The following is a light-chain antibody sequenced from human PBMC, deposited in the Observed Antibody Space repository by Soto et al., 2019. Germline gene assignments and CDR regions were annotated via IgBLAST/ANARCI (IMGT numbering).Light chain of an antibody. CDR2: EVS. V-gene: IGLV2-14*01. J-gene: IGLJ1*01. CDR1: SSDVGGYNY. Sequence: QSALTQPASVSGSPGQSITISCTGTSSDVGGYNYVSWYQQHPGKAPKVMIYEVSTRPSGVSNRFSGSKSGNTASLTISGLQAEDEAYYYCSSFTTNRLYVFGPGTKLTVL. CDR3: SSFTTNRLYV.